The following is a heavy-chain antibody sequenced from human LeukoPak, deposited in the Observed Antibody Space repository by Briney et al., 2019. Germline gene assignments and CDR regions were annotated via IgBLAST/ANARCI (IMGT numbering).Heavy chain of an antibody. J-gene: IGHJ4*02. CDR3: AKDAQRGFDYSNSLEY. Sequence: GGSLRLSCAASGFTYSHYGMHWVRQAPGKGPEWVAVIWSDATEKYYSDAVKGRFTISRDNSRNTLHLQMNSLRGEDTAVYYCAKDAQRGFDYSNSLEYWGQGTLVTVSS. D-gene: IGHD4-11*01. CDR2: IWSDATEK. CDR1: GFTYSHYG. V-gene: IGHV3-33*06.